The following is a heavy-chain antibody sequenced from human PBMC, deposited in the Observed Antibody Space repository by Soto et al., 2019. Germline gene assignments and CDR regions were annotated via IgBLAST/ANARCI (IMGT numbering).Heavy chain of an antibody. CDR1: GFTFSDHS. CDR2: IRNKANSYTT. Sequence: EVQLVESGGGLVQPGGSLRLSCAASGFTFSDHSMDWVRQAPGKGLEWVGRIRNKANSYTTEYAASVKGRFTISRDDSQSSLYLQMNSLKTEDTAVYYCSRAGILTTPYYFDYWGQGTLVTVSS. CDR3: SRAGILTTPYYFDY. D-gene: IGHD4-4*01. V-gene: IGHV3-72*01. J-gene: IGHJ4*02.